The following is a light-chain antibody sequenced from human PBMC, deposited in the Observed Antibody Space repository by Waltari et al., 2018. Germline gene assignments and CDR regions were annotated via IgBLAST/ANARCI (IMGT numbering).Light chain of an antibody. CDR3: QQHDNSLWT. CDR1: QSVRSSY. Sequence: EIVLTQSPGTLSLSPGESATLSCRASQSVRSSYLAWYQQKPGQAPRLLIFDASTRASGIPDRFSGSGSGTDFTLTITRLEPEDFAVYFCQQHDNSLWTFGQWTKVEVK. V-gene: IGKV3-20*01. J-gene: IGKJ1*01. CDR2: DAS.